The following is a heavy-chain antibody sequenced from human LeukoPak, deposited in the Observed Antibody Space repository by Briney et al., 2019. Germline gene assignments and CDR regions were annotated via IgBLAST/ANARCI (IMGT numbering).Heavy chain of an antibody. J-gene: IGHJ4*02. CDR2: IISKVDGGTA. CDR1: GFTFSNAW. Sequence: GSLRLSCAASGFTFSNAWMSWVRQAPGKGLEWVGRIISKVDGGTADYAAPVKGRFTISRDDSKTTVYLQMNSLKTEDTAVYYCSTSGGTTTRFVDYWGQGTLVSVSS. D-gene: IGHD2/OR15-2a*01. CDR3: STSGGTTTRFVDY. V-gene: IGHV3-15*01.